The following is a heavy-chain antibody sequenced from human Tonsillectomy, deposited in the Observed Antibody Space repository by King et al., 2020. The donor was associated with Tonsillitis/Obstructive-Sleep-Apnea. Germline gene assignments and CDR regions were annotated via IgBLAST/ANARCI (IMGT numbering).Heavy chain of an antibody. CDR3: ARDWDWHDGHDVFDI. J-gene: IGHJ3*02. V-gene: IGHV1-18*01. Sequence: QLVQSGAEVKKPGASVKASCKASGYTFATYGISWVRQAPGQGLEWRGWISAKNANTYYIQTFQGRATMTTETSTSTAYMVLRSLRSDDTAVYYCARDWDWHDGHDVFDIWGQGTVVTVSS. CDR2: ISAKNANT. D-gene: IGHD1-1*01. CDR1: GYTFATYG.